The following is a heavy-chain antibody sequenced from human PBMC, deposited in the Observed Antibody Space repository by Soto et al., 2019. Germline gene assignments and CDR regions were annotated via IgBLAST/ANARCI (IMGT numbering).Heavy chain of an antibody. CDR2: INPNSGGT. CDR1: GYIFTAYS. D-gene: IGHD1-7*01. Sequence: ASVKVSCKASGYIFTAYSMHWVRQAPGQGLEWMGWINPNSGGTNYAQKFQGRVTMTRDTSISTAYMGLSRLRSDDTAVYYCARKLELRGSYYYYYDMDVWGQGTTVTSP. V-gene: IGHV1-2*02. CDR3: ARKLELRGSYYYYYDMDV. J-gene: IGHJ6*02.